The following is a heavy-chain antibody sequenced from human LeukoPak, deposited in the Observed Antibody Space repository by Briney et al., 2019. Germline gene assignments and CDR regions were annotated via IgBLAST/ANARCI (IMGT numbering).Heavy chain of an antibody. CDR2: IYTSGST. CDR1: GGSISSYY. CDR3: AREGLWGILGSFDY. Sequence: PSETLSLTCTVSGGSISSYYWSWIRQPAGKGLEWIGRIYTSGSTNYNPSLKSRVTISVDTSKNQFSLKLSSVTAADTAVYYCAREGLWGILGSFDYWGQGTLVTVSS. D-gene: IGHD3-16*01. J-gene: IGHJ4*02. V-gene: IGHV4-4*07.